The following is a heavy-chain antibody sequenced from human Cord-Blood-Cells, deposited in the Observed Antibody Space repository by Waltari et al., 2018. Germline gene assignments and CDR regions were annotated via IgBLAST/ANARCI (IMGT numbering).Heavy chain of an antibody. CDR3: ARDLGVGATPNWFDP. Sequence: QVQLVQSGAEVKKPGASVKVSCKASGYTFTGYYMHWVRQAPGQGLEWMGWINPNSGGTNYAQKFQGRVTMTRDTSISTAYMELSRLRSDDTAVYYCARDLGVGATPNWFDPWGQGTLVTVSS. CDR1: GYTFTGYY. V-gene: IGHV1-2*02. D-gene: IGHD1-26*01. CDR2: INPNSGGT. J-gene: IGHJ5*02.